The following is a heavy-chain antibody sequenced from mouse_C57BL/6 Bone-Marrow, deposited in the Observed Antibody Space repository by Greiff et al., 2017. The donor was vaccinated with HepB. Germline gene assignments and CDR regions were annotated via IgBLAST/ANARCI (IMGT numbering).Heavy chain of an antibody. CDR2: IWTGGGT. CDR1: GFSLTSYA. Sequence: VKLQQSGPGLVAPSQSLSITCTVSGFSLTSYAISWVRQPPGKGLEWLGVIWTGGGTNYNSALKSRLSISKDNSKSQVFLKMNSLQTDDTARYYCARIRSTVVGKYYAMDYWGQGTSVTVSS. J-gene: IGHJ4*01. V-gene: IGHV2-9-1*01. CDR3: ARIRSTVVGKYYAMDY. D-gene: IGHD1-1*01.